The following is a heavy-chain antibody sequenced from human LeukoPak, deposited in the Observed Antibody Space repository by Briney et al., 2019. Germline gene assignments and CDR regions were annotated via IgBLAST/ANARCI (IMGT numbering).Heavy chain of an antibody. D-gene: IGHD4-23*01. V-gene: IGHV4-59*08. Sequence: SETLSLTCTVSGGSISSYYWSWIRQPPGKGLEWIGYIYYSGSTNYNPSLKSRVTISVDTSKNQFSLKLSSVTAADTAVYYCARLILGSVAAFDIWGQGTMVTVSS. CDR3: ARLILGSVAAFDI. CDR1: GGSISSYY. CDR2: IYYSGST. J-gene: IGHJ3*02.